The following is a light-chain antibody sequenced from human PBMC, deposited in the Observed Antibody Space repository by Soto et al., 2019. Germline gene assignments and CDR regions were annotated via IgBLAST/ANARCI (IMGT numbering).Light chain of an antibody. Sequence: DIQMTQSPSSLSASVGDRVTITCRASQNINNYLNWYQQKSGEAPKLLIYTASSLQSGVPARVSGSGSGTAFILTISSLQPEDFATYYCQQSYSVPLTFGGGTKVDIK. CDR2: TAS. CDR3: QQSYSVPLT. J-gene: IGKJ4*01. CDR1: QNINNY. V-gene: IGKV1-39*01.